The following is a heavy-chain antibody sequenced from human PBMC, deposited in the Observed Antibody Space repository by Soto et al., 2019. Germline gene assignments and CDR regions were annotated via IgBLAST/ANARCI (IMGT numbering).Heavy chain of an antibody. CDR1: GFTFSSYG. Sequence: GGSLRLSCAASGFTFSSYGMHWVRQAPGKGLEWVAVIWYDGSNKYYADSVKGRFTISRDNSKNTLYLQMNSLRAEDTAVDYCARSPPYVKYDILTGYLDYWGQGTLVTVSS. CDR3: ARSPPYVKYDILTGYLDY. CDR2: IWYDGSNK. D-gene: IGHD3-9*01. J-gene: IGHJ4*02. V-gene: IGHV3-33*01.